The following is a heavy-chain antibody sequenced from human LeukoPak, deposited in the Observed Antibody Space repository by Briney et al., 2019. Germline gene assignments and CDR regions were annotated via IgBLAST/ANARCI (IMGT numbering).Heavy chain of an antibody. CDR2: MSYSDTTV. Sequence: PAGSLRLSCVASGLPFSSFHVNWVRQVPGKGLEWLAHMSYSDTTVEYADSIQGRFTISRDAATKTVYLQMNSLRAEDTATYYCARVLSGTPFDYYLYMDVWGKGTTVIVSS. J-gene: IGHJ6*03. CDR3: ARVLSGTPFDYYLYMDV. CDR1: GLPFSSFH. D-gene: IGHD1-26*01. V-gene: IGHV3-48*03.